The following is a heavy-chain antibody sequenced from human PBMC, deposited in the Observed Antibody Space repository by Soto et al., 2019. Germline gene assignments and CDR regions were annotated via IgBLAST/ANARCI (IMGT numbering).Heavy chain of an antibody. CDR1: GFTFSSYA. D-gene: IGHD1-26*01. V-gene: IGHV3-30-3*01. J-gene: IGHJ4*02. Sequence: GGSLRLSCAASGFTFSSYAMHWVRQAPGKGLEWVAVISYDGSNKYYADSVKGRFTISRDNSKNTLYLQMNSLRAEDTAVYYCARDISRELLYRFDYWGQGTLVTVSS. CDR2: ISYDGSNK. CDR3: ARDISRELLYRFDY.